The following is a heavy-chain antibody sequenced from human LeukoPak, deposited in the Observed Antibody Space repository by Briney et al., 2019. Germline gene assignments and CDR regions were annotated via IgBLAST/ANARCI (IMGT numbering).Heavy chain of an antibody. CDR2: VFYTGNT. CDR1: GDSIATGIHY. CDR3: ARQGTYYYDSTKFTFDS. V-gene: IGHV4-39*01. Sequence: SETLSLTCTVSGDSIATGIHYWGWIRQPPGKGLEWIGSVFYTGNTYYNPSLQSRITISVDTSKSQVSLKVTSVTATDTALYYCARQGTYYYDSTKFTFDSWGQGTLVTVSS. D-gene: IGHD3-22*01. J-gene: IGHJ4*02.